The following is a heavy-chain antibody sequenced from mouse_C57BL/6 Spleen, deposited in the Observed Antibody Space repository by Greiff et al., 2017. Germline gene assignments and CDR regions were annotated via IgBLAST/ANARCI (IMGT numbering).Heavy chain of an antibody. D-gene: IGHD1-1*01. V-gene: IGHV1-15*01. Sequence: VQLQQSGAELVRPGASVTLSCKASGYTFTDYEMHWVKQTPVHGLEWIGAIDPETGGTAYNQKFKGKAILTADKSSSTAYMELRSLTSEDSAVYYCTRGGTFSTTVVAHFDYWGQGTTLTVSS. CDR2: IDPETGGT. J-gene: IGHJ2*01. CDR1: GYTFTDYE. CDR3: TRGGTFSTTVVAHFDY.